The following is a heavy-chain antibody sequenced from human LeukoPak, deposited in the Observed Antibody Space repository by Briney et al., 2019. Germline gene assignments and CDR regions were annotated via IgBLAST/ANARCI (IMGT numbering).Heavy chain of an antibody. J-gene: IGHJ4*02. CDR2: ISGSGGST. CDR3: AKDYRDFDY. Sequence: GGSLRLSCAASGFTFSTYAMSWVRQAPGKGLEWVSSISGSGGSTYYADSVKGRFTISSDNSKNTLYLQMNSLRADDTAVYYCAKDYRDFDYWGQGTLVTVSS. V-gene: IGHV3-23*01. CDR1: GFTFSTYA. D-gene: IGHD4-11*01.